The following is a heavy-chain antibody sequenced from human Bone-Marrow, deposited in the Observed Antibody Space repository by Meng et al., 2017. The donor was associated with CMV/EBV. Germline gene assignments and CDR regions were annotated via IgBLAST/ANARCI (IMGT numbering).Heavy chain of an antibody. J-gene: IGHJ4*02. CDR3: ARVVYYGSGSYFDY. CDR2: IYHSGST. D-gene: IGHD3-10*01. Sequence: GGTMSSVNWCSWVRQPPGKGLEWIGEIYHSGSTNYNPSLKSRVTISVDKSKNQFSLKVSSVTAADTAVYYCARVVYYGSGSYFDYWGQGTLVTVSS. V-gene: IGHV4-4*02. CDR1: GGTMSSVNW.